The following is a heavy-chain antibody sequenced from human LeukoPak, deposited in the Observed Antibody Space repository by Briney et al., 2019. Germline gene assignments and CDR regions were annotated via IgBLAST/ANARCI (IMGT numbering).Heavy chain of an antibody. CDR1: GFTFSSYD. Sequence: GGSLRLSCAASGFTFSSYDMSWVRQAPGKGLEWVSSISPSTNGKTYADSVKGRFTISKDNAKNTVYLQMNNLRAEDTAVYYCVSFYETYWGRGTLVTVSS. D-gene: IGHD2-2*01. CDR3: VSFYETY. J-gene: IGHJ4*02. CDR2: ISPSTNGK. V-gene: IGHV3-23*01.